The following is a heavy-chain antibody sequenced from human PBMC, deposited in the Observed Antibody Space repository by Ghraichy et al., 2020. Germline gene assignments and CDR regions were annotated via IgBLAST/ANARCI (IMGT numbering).Heavy chain of an antibody. Sequence: GGSLRLSCAASGFTFSNAWMSWVRQAPGKGLEWVGRIKSKTDGGTTDYAAPVKGRFTISRDDSKNTLYLQMNSLKTEDTAVYYCTTGLDAVSTFDYWGQGTLVTVSS. D-gene: IGHD5-24*01. CDR2: IKSKTDGGTT. CDR3: TTGLDAVSTFDY. V-gene: IGHV3-15*01. J-gene: IGHJ4*02. CDR1: GFTFSNAW.